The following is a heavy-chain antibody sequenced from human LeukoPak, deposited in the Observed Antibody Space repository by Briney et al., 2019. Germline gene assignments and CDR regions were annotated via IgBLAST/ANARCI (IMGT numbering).Heavy chain of an antibody. V-gene: IGHV1-69*02. CDR3: ARVESSSSDIDY. CDR1: GGTFSSYT. Sequence: ASVKVSCKASGGTFSSYTISWVRQAPGQGLEWMGRIIPILGIANYAQKSQGRVTITADKSTSTAYMELSSLRSEDTAVYYCARVESSSSDIDYWGQGTLVTVSS. J-gene: IGHJ4*02. CDR2: IIPILGIA. D-gene: IGHD6-6*01.